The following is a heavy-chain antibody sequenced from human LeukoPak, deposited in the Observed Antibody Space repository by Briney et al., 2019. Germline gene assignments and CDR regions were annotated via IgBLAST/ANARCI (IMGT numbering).Heavy chain of an antibody. J-gene: IGHJ1*01. CDR1: GGSISSSSDY. D-gene: IGHD3-16*02. CDR3: VAAHSSYRRYEDQH. V-gene: IGHV4-39*01. CDR2: MSYSGTT. Sequence: SETLSLNCSVSGGSISSSSDYWGWIRQPPGQGLEWIGTMSYSGTTFYNPSLKSRVTMSVDTSKNQFSLNLRSVTAADTAVYYCVAAHSSYRRYEDQHWGQGTLVTV.